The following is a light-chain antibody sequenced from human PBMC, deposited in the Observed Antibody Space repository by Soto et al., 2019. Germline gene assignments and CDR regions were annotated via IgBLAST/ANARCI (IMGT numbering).Light chain of an antibody. CDR2: KAS. Sequence: DIQMTQSPSTLSASVGDRVTITCRASQTIGNWLAWYQQKAGKAPKLLIYKASSLEGGVPSRFSGSGAGTEFTLTISSLQPDDFATYYCQQYTGTFGQGTKVEVK. V-gene: IGKV1-5*03. CDR1: QTIGNW. J-gene: IGKJ1*01. CDR3: QQYTGT.